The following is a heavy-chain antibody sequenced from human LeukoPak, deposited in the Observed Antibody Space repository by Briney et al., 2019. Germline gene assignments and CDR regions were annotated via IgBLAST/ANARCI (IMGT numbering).Heavy chain of an antibody. V-gene: IGHV3-66*01. CDR2: IYSGGST. CDR3: ARDRVGDKRYYYYYYGMDV. D-gene: IGHD2-15*01. Sequence: PGGSLRLSCAASGFTVSSNYMSWVRQAPGKGLEWVSVIYSGGSTYYADSVKGRFTISRDNSKNTLYLQMNSLRAEDTAVYYCARDRVGDKRYYYYYYGMDVWGQGTTVTVSS. CDR1: GFTVSSNY. J-gene: IGHJ6*02.